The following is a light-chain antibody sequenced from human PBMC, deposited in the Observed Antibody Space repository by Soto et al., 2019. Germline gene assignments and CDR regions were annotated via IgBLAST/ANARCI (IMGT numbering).Light chain of an antibody. CDR3: SSYTSSSTV. CDR1: SSDVGGYNY. J-gene: IGLJ2*01. Sequence: QSALTQPASVSGSPGQSITISCTGISSDVGGYNYVSWYQQHPGKAPKLMIYGVTNRPSGVSNRFSGSKSGNTAPLTISGLQAEDEADYYCSSYTSSSTVFGGGTKLTVL. CDR2: GVT. V-gene: IGLV2-14*01.